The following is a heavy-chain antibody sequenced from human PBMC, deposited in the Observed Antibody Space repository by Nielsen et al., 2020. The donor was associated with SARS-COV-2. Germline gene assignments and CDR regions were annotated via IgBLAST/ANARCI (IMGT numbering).Heavy chain of an antibody. V-gene: IGHV1-46*01. CDR2: INPSGGST. CDR1: GYTFTSYY. CDR3: ARIARTVTAWGYYFDY. Sequence: ASVKVSCKASGYTFTSYYMHWVRQAPGQGLEWMGIINPSGGSTSYAQKFQGRVTMTRDTSTSTVYMELSSLRSEDTAVYYCARIARTVTAWGYYFDYWGQGTLVTVS. J-gene: IGHJ4*02. D-gene: IGHD2-21*02.